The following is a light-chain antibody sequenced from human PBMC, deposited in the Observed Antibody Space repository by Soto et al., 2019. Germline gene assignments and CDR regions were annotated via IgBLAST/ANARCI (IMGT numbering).Light chain of an antibody. CDR2: AAS. CDR3: QQYHNWPPYT. V-gene: IGKV3-15*01. CDR1: QTISDN. J-gene: IGKJ2*01. Sequence: EIVMTQSPATLSVSPGERATLSCRASQTISDNLAWYQQRPGQSPMLLIYAASSRATGIPSRFSGSGSGTEFSLTINSLQSEDFAVYYCQQYHNWPPYTFGQGTKVDIK.